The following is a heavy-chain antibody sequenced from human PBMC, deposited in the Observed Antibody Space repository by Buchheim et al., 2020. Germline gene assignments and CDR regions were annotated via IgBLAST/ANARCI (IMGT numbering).Heavy chain of an antibody. Sequence: QLQLQESGPGLVKPSETLSLTCTVSGGSISSYYWSWIRQPPGKGLEWIGYIYYSGSTNYNPSLKSRVTISVDTSKNQFSLKLSSVTAADTAVYYCAREIPADYYDSSGYFDYWGQGTL. J-gene: IGHJ4*02. CDR1: GGSISSYY. CDR3: AREIPADYYDSSGYFDY. CDR2: IYYSGST. V-gene: IGHV4-59*01. D-gene: IGHD3-22*01.